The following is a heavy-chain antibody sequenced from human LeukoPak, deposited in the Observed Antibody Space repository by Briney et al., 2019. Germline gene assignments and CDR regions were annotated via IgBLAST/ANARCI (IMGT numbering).Heavy chain of an antibody. V-gene: IGHV4-34*01. J-gene: IGHJ4*02. CDR1: GGSFSGYY. Sequence: PSEILSLTCAVYGGSFSGYYWSWIRQPPGKGLEWIGEINHSGSTNYNPSLKSRVTISVDTSKNQFSLKLSSVTAADTAVYYCARALVRGVIRGYFDYWGQGTLVTVSS. CDR2: INHSGST. CDR3: ARALVRGVIRGYFDY. D-gene: IGHD3-10*01.